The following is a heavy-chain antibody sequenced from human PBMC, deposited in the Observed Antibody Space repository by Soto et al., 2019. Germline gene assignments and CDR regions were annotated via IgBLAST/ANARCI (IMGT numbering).Heavy chain of an antibody. CDR2: IFYTGCT. CDR1: GGSVSSGRYY. Sequence: PSETLSLTCTVSGGSVSSGRYYWSWIRQPPGKGLEWIGYIFYTGCTNYNPSLKSRATISLDTSKNQFSLKLSSVTAADTAVYYCARDGGIGARHLDYWGQGSLVTVSS. J-gene: IGHJ4*02. D-gene: IGHD6-6*01. V-gene: IGHV4-61*01. CDR3: ARDGGIGARHLDY.